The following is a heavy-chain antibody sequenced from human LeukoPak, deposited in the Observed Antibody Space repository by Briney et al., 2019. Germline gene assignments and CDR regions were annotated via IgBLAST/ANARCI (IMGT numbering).Heavy chain of an antibody. CDR1: GFTFSSYG. CDR2: IWYDGSNK. Sequence: GRSLRLSCAASGFTFSSYGMHWVRQAPGKGLEWVAVIWYDGSNKYYADSVKGRFTISRDNSKNTLYLQMSSLRAEDTAVYYCARGNYGDYLDNAFDIWGQGTMVTVSS. V-gene: IGHV3-33*01. CDR3: ARGNYGDYLDNAFDI. J-gene: IGHJ3*02. D-gene: IGHD4-17*01.